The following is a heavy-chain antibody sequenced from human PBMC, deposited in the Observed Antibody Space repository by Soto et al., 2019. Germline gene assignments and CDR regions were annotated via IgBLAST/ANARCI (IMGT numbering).Heavy chain of an antibody. V-gene: IGHV4-61*01. J-gene: IGHJ3*02. Sequence: SETLSLTCTVSGGSVSSGSYYWSWIRQPPGKGLEWIGYIYYSGSTNYNPSLKSRVTISVDTSKNQFSLKLSSVTAADTAVYYCESRSGWYLRGDAFDIWGQGTMVTV. D-gene: IGHD6-19*01. CDR1: GGSVSSGSYY. CDR3: ESRSGWYLRGDAFDI. CDR2: IYYSGST.